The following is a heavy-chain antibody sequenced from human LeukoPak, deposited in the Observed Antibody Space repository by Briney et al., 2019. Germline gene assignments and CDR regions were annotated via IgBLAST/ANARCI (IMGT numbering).Heavy chain of an antibody. CDR3: AKGRGTTVTSAANY. D-gene: IGHD4-17*01. Sequence: GGSLRLSCAASGFNFSSYAMNWVRQAPGKGLEWISSISGSGDNTYYADSVKDRFTISRDNSKNTLSLQMNSMSAEATDVYYCAKGRGTTVTSAANYWGQGTLVTVSS. J-gene: IGHJ4*02. CDR2: ISGSGDNT. V-gene: IGHV3-23*01. CDR1: GFNFSSYA.